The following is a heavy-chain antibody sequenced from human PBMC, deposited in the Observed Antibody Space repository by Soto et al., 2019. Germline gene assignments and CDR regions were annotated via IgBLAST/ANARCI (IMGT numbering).Heavy chain of an antibody. CDR2: INWNGGST. J-gene: IGHJ4*02. Sequence: EVQLVESGGGVVRPGGSLRLSCAASGFTFDDYGMSWVRQAPGKGLEWVSGINWNGGSTGYADSVQGRFTISRDNAKNSLYLQMNSLRAEDTALYHCARSNTYYYDGALAYWGQGTLVTVSS. V-gene: IGHV3-20*01. CDR1: GFTFDDYG. D-gene: IGHD3-22*01. CDR3: ARSNTYYYDGALAY.